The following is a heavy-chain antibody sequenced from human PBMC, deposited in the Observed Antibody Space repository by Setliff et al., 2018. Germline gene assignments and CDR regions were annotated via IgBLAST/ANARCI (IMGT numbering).Heavy chain of an antibody. CDR3: VKDTGNCGNTGLDY. V-gene: IGHV3-43D*04. Sequence: GGSLRLSCSTSGVTFDDYAMHWVRRAPGKGLELVSLISWDVTRTNYVDSLKGRVTISRDNSKNSIFLQMNSLRVEDTALYYCVKDTGNCGNTGLDYWGQGTLVTVSS. D-gene: IGHD1-7*01. J-gene: IGHJ4*02. CDR2: ISWDVTRT. CDR1: GVTFDDYA.